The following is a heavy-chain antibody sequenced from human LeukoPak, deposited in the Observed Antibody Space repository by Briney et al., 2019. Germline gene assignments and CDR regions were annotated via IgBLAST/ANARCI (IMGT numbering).Heavy chain of an antibody. CDR3: ARHYRYFDWLYLAGTRYNWFDP. CDR2: IYYSGST. D-gene: IGHD3-9*01. V-gene: IGHV4-39*01. CDR1: GGSISSSSYY. J-gene: IGHJ5*02. Sequence: SETLSLTCTVSGGSISSSSYYWGWIRQPPGKGLEWIGSIYYSGSTYYNPSLKSRVTISVDTSKNQFSLKLSSVTAADTAVYYCARHYRYFDWLYLAGTRYNWFDPWGQGTLVTVSS.